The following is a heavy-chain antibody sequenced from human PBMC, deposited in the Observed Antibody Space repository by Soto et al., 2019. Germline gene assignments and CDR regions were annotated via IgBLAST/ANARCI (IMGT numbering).Heavy chain of an antibody. CDR3: SFPAYSHVRYF. CDR2: INTYNGNT. V-gene: IGHV1-18*01. Sequence: ASVKVSCKASGYTFTKYGISWVRQAPGQGLEWMGWINTYNGNTNHAQKLQGRVTMTTDTSTSTAYMELRSLRSDPTAFYFFSFPAYSHVRYFCAQAALVTVSS. J-gene: IGHJ4*02. D-gene: IGHD5-18*01. CDR1: GYTFTKYG.